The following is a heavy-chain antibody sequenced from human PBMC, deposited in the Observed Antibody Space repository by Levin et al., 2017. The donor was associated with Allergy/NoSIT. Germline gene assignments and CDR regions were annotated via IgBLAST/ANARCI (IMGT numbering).Heavy chain of an antibody. V-gene: IGHV4-4*07. Sequence: SQTLSLTCTVSGGSISSYYWSWIRQPAGKGLEWIGRIYTSGSTNYNPSLKSRVTMSVDTSKNQFSLKLSSVTAADTAVYYCARDFSSSSWYLEMYYYYYGMDVWGQGTTVTVSS. CDR2: IYTSGST. CDR1: GGSISSYY. CDR3: ARDFSSSSWYLEMYYYYYGMDV. J-gene: IGHJ6*02. D-gene: IGHD6-13*01.